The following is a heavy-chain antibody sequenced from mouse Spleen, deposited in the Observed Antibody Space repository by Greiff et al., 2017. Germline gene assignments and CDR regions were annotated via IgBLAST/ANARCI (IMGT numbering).Heavy chain of an antibody. CDR3: ARGGRYFDY. Sequence: QVKRQQPGAELVKPGASVKMSCKASGYTFTSYWITWVKQRPGQGLEWIGDIYPGSGSTNYNEKFKSKATLTVDTSSSTAYMQLSSLTSEDSAVYYCARGGRYFDYWGQGTTLTVSS. V-gene: IGHV1-55*01. J-gene: IGHJ2*01. CDR1: GYTFTSYW. CDR2: IYPGSGST.